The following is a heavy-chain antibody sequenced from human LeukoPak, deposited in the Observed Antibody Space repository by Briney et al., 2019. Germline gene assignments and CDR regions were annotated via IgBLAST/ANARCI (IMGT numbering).Heavy chain of an antibody. CDR3: ATYYYDGTGYYYRGFHI. CDR1: GGSISSYY. CDR2: IYYSGNT. Sequence: PSETLSLTCTVSGGSISSYYWNWIRQPPGKGLEWIGYIYYSGNTNYNPSLKSRFTMSVDTSKNQFSLKLSSVTAADTAVYYCATYYYDGTGYYYRGFHIWGQGTMVTVSS. J-gene: IGHJ3*02. D-gene: IGHD3-22*01. V-gene: IGHV4-59*01.